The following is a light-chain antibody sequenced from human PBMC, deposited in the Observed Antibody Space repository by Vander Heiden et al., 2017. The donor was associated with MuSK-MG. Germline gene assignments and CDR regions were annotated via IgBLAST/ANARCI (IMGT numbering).Light chain of an antibody. CDR1: QSTRGY. Sequence: DIQMTLSLSSLSASVGDNATITCRARQSTRGYLNLYQQKPGKTPRVRISAASSLQSGLPSGFSGSGSGTGFTLTISSLQPEDFATYDRQENYRTLYTCGQGTKLEIK. CDR2: AAS. J-gene: IGKJ2*01. CDR3: QENYRTLYT. V-gene: IGKV1-39*01.